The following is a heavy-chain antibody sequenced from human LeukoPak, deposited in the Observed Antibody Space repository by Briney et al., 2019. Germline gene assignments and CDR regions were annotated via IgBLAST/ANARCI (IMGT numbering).Heavy chain of an antibody. CDR3: ARDSIHRRTTPFDY. Sequence: PSQTLSLTCSVSGYSISSGYNWGWIRQPPGKGLEWVGNIYQSGSTNYNPSLKSRVTIPLDTSKNQFSLRLSSVTAADTAVYFCARDSIHRRTTPFDYWGQGTLVTVSS. CDR1: GYSISSGYN. D-gene: IGHD1-7*01. V-gene: IGHV4-38-2*02. CDR2: IYQSGST. J-gene: IGHJ4*02.